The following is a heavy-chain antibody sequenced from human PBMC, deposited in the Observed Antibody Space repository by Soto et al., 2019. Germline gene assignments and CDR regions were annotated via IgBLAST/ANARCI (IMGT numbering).Heavy chain of an antibody. CDR1: GFTFSSYA. Sequence: EVQLLESGGGLVQPGASLRLSCAASGFTFSSYAMSWVRQAPGKGLEWVSAISGSGGSTYYADSVKGRFTISRDNSKNTLYLQMNSLRSEDTAVYYCAQTVTAFGGVIERSFDYWGQATLVTVSS. CDR2: ISGSGGST. D-gene: IGHD3-16*02. CDR3: AQTVTAFGGVIERSFDY. J-gene: IGHJ4*02. V-gene: IGHV3-23*01.